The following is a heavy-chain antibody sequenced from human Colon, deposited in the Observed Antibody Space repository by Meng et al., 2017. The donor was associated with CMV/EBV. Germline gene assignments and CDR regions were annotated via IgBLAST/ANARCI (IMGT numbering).Heavy chain of an antibody. Sequence: LRLSCAVSGGSFSTYSWSWIRETPGKGLEWIGEINHRGNTDYNLSLKSRTSISVDTSKNQFSLKMWSVTAADTAVYYCARGGLVYDYGEEEYYFYGIDVWAQGTTVTVSS. V-gene: IGHV4-34*01. CDR3: ARGGLVYDYGEEEYYFYGIDV. J-gene: IGHJ6*02. CDR1: GGSFSTYS. D-gene: IGHD3-16*01. CDR2: INHRGNT.